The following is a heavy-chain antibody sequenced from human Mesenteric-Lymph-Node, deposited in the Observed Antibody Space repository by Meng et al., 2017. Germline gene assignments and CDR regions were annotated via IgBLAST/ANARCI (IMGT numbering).Heavy chain of an antibody. CDR2: ISAYNGNT. CDR3: ARDRRFYYDSSGYYGWFDP. J-gene: IGHJ5*02. D-gene: IGHD3-22*01. V-gene: IGHV1-18*01. Sequence: HVQVVQFWGEVKKTGASVKGSCKGSGYTFSNYGISWVRQAPGQGLEWMGWISAYNGNTNYAQNFQGRVTMTTITSTSTAYMELRSLRSDDTAVYYCARDRRFYYDSSGYYGWFDPWGQGTLVTVSS. CDR1: GYTFSNYG.